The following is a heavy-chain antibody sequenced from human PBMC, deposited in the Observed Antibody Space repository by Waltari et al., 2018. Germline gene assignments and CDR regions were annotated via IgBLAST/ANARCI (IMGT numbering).Heavy chain of an antibody. D-gene: IGHD2-15*01. Sequence: EVQLVESGGGLVQPGGSLELSGAAPGFTFSSYGLTGFAQAPGKGLEWVSYISSSSSTIYYADSVKGRFTISRDNAKNSLYLQMNSLRAEDTAVYYCASGDCSGGSCYRYWGQGTLVTVSS. CDR3: ASGDCSGGSCYRY. V-gene: IGHV3-48*04. J-gene: IGHJ4*02. CDR1: GFTFSSYG. CDR2: ISSSSSTI.